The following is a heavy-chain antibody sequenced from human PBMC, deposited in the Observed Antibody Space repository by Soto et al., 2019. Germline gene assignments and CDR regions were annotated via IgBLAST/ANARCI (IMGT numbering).Heavy chain of an antibody. D-gene: IGHD6-13*01. V-gene: IGHV1-3*01. CDR2: INAGNGNT. CDR1: GYTFTSDA. CDR3: ARAGLSIAAADYDY. J-gene: IGHJ4*02. Sequence: VSVKGSCKGSGYTFTSDARDWVRQAPGQRLEWMGWINAGNGNTKYSQKFQGRVTITRDTSASTAYMELSSLRSEDTAVYYCARAGLSIAAADYDYWGQGTLVTVSS.